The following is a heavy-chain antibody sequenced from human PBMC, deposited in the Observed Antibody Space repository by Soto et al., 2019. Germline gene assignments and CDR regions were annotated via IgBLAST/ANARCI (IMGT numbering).Heavy chain of an antibody. V-gene: IGHV4-61*01. CDR1: GGSVSSGSYY. J-gene: IGHJ4*02. D-gene: IGHD4-4*01. CDR2: IYYSGST. CDR3: AISSSLGGYSNYYAAYYFDY. Sequence: PSETLSLTCTVSGGSVSSGSYYWRWIRQPPGKGLEWIGYIYYSGSTNYNPSLKSRVTISVDTSKNQFSLKLSSVTASYTAVYYCAISSSLGGYSNYYAAYYFDYGGQGTLVTVSS.